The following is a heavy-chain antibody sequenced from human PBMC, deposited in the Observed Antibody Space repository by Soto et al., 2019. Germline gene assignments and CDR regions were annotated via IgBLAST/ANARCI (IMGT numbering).Heavy chain of an antibody. CDR3: VRGPGGFGDFSLDY. Sequence: QVQLQESGPGLVKPSETLSLSCGVSGGSISQYYWSWIRQPAGKGLEWIGRIYSGGSTNYNPSLESRGNMSVDTCTNEFDLKLSSVTAADAGGYYCVRGPGGFGDFSLDYWCQGTLVTVSS. CDR2: IYSGGST. CDR1: GGSISQYY. J-gene: IGHJ4*02. V-gene: IGHV4-4*07. D-gene: IGHD3-10*01.